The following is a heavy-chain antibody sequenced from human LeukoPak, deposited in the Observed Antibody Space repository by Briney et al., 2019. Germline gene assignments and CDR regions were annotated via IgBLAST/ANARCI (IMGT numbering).Heavy chain of an antibody. D-gene: IGHD3-3*01. CDR1: GFTFGDYP. V-gene: IGHV3-49*04. CDR2: IGSKAYGGTT. CDR3: TRAVFWSGYPFDY. J-gene: IGHJ4*02. Sequence: GGSLRLSCTASGFTFGDYPMSWVRQAPGKGLEWVGFIGSKAYGGTTEYAASVKGRFIISRDDSKSIAYLQMNSLKTEDTAVYYCTRAVFWSGYPFDYWGQGTLVTVSS.